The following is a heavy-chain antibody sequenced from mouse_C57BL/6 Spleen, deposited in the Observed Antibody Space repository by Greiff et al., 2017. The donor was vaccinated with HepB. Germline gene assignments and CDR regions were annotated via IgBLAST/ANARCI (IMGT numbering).Heavy chain of an antibody. D-gene: IGHD4-1*01. Sequence: EVQGVESGGGLVKPGGSLKLSCAASGFTFSDYGMHWVRQAPEKGLEWVAYISSGSSTIYYADTVKGRFTISRDNAKNTLFLQMTSLRSEDTARYYCARPGLGREGYFDVWGTGTTVTVSS. J-gene: IGHJ1*03. V-gene: IGHV5-17*01. CDR1: GFTFSDYG. CDR3: ARPGLGREGYFDV. CDR2: ISSGSSTI.